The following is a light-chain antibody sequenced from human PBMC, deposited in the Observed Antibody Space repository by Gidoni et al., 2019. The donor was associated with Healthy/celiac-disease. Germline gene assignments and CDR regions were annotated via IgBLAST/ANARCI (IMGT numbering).Light chain of an antibody. V-gene: IGKV4-1*01. CDR1: QSALYSSNNKNY. CDR3: QQYYSTPPSWT. J-gene: IGKJ1*01. Sequence: DIVMTQSPDSLAASLGERATINCKSSQSALYSSNNKNYLAWYQQKPGQPPKLLIYWASTRESGVPDRFSGSGSGTDFTLTISSLQAEDVAVYYCQQYYSTPPSWTFGQGTKVEIK. CDR2: WAS.